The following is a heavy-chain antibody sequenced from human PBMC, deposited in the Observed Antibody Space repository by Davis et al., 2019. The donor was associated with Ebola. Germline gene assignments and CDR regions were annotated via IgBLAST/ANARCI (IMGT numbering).Heavy chain of an antibody. Sequence: PGGSLRLSCAASGFTFTDYAMHWVRQTPGKGLVWVAVISNDGTYKYYADSAKGRFTISRDNSKNTLFLQMSGLRREDTAVYYCAKDGRTDPPRYFDFWGRGTLVTVSS. V-gene: IGHV3-30-3*01. J-gene: IGHJ2*01. D-gene: IGHD4-17*01. CDR1: GFTFTDYA. CDR2: ISNDGTYK. CDR3: AKDGRTDPPRYFDF.